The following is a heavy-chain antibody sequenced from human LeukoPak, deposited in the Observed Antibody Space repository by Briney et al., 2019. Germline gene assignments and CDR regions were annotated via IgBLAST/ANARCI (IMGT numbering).Heavy chain of an antibody. CDR1: GFAFSSYS. Sequence: GGSLRLSCAASGFAFSSYSMNWVRLAPGKGLEWVSYISRSSSILYYADSVKGRFTISRDNAKNTLFLQMISLRAEDTAVYYCARDTGWYFDLWGRGTLVTVSS. J-gene: IGHJ2*01. CDR2: ISRSSSIL. CDR3: ARDTGWYFDL. V-gene: IGHV3-48*01. D-gene: IGHD4-17*01.